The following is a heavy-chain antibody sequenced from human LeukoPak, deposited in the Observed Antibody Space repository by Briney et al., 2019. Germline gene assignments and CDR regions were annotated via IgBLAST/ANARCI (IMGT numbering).Heavy chain of an antibody. J-gene: IGHJ4*02. CDR2: INPNSGGT. CDR1: GYTFTGYY. Sequence: ASVKVSCKASGYTFTGYYMHWVRQAPGQGLEWMGWINPNSGGTNYAQKFQGRVTMTRDTSISTAYMELSRLRSDDTAVYYCARDIQALGYFDYWGQGTLATVSS. CDR3: ARDIQALGYFDY. V-gene: IGHV1-2*02. D-gene: IGHD5-18*01.